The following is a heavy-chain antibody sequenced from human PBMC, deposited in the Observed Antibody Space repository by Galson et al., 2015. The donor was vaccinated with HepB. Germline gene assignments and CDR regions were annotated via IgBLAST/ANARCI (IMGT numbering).Heavy chain of an antibody. Sequence: SVKVSCKASGGTFSSYTISWVRQAPGQGLEWMGRIIPILGIANYAQKFQGRVTITADKSTSTAYMELSSLRSEDTAVYYCARAEGSSSWYNYYGMDVWGQGTTVTVSS. D-gene: IGHD6-13*01. V-gene: IGHV1-69*02. J-gene: IGHJ6*02. CDR3: ARAEGSSSWYNYYGMDV. CDR2: IIPILGIA. CDR1: GGTFSSYT.